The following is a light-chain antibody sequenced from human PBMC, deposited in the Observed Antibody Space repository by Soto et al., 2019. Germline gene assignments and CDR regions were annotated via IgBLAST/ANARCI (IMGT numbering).Light chain of an antibody. Sequence: DIVLTQSPLSLPVTPGEPASISCRASQSLLFSNGYNYLDWYLQKPGQSPQLLIYLGSSRDSGVPDRFSGSGSGTDFTLKISRVEAEDVGVYYCKKAVQTPLTFGGGTKVEIK. CDR2: LGS. CDR3: KKAVQTPLT. CDR1: QSLLFSNGYNY. J-gene: IGKJ4*01. V-gene: IGKV2-28*01.